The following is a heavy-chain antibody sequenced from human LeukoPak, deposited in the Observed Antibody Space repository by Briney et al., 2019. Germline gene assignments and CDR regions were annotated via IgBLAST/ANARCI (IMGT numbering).Heavy chain of an antibody. Sequence: GGSLRLSCAASGFTFSSYAMSWVRQAPGKGLEWVSAISGSGGSTYYADSVKGRFTISRGNSKNTLYLQMNSLRAEDTAVYYCAKDYGGNPYNWFDPWGQGTLVTVSS. V-gene: IGHV3-23*01. CDR2: ISGSGGST. D-gene: IGHD4-23*01. CDR1: GFTFSSYA. J-gene: IGHJ5*02. CDR3: AKDYGGNPYNWFDP.